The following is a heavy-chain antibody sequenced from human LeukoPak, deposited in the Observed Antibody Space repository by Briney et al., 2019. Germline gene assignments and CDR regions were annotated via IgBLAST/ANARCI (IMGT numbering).Heavy chain of an antibody. CDR3: ARVDSSGWSFPWYYGMDV. V-gene: IGHV7-4-1*02. D-gene: IGHD6-19*01. CDR2: INTNTGNP. J-gene: IGHJ6*02. CDR1: GYTFTSCA. Sequence: ASVKVSCKASGYTFTSCAMNWVRQAPGQGLEWMGWINTNTGNPTYAQGFTGRFVFSLDTSVSTAYLQISSLKAEDTAVYYCARVDSSGWSFPWYYGMDVWGQGTTVTVSS.